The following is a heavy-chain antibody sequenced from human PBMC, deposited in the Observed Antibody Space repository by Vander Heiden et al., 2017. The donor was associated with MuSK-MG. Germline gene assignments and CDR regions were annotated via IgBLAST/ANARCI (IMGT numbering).Heavy chain of an antibody. D-gene: IGHD3-10*01. V-gene: IGHV3-23*01. Sequence: EVQLLESGGGLVQPGGSLRLSCAGSGFNFSSYAMSWVRQAPGKGLEWVSAISGSGGSTYYADSVKGRFTISRDNSKNTLYLQMNSLRAEDTAVYYCAKVSGSGSYLDDRDYWGQGTLVTVSS. CDR2: ISGSGGST. CDR1: GFNFSSYA. CDR3: AKVSGSGSYLDDRDY. J-gene: IGHJ4*02.